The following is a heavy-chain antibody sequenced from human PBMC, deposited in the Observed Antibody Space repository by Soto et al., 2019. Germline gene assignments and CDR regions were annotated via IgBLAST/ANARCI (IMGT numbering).Heavy chain of an antibody. CDR3: ARFSSYGLYYYFGMDV. CDR1: GFSISNNNW. Sequence: PSETLSLTCAVSGFSISNNNWWTWVRQPPGKGLEWVGDIYHTGIPNYSPSLKSRVTISVDKSKNQFSLKMASVTAADTAVYYCARFSSYGLYYYFGMDVWGQGTTVTVSS. V-gene: IGHV4-4*02. D-gene: IGHD5-18*01. J-gene: IGHJ6*02. CDR2: IYHTGIP.